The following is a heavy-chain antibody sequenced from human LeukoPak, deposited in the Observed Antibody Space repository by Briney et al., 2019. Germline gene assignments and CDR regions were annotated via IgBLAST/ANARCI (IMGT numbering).Heavy chain of an antibody. J-gene: IGHJ4*02. CDR2: MWFGATT. V-gene: IGHV4-39*07. CDR3: SRGRRGSYFQDS. Sequence: SETLSLTCTVSGDSISSSNSYWGWVRQPPGKGLEWIGSMWFGATTSYDPSLKSRVTISIDPSKNQFSLKLSSVTAADTALYYCSRGRRGSYFQDSWGQGTPVTVSS. D-gene: IGHD1-26*01. CDR1: GDSISSSNSY.